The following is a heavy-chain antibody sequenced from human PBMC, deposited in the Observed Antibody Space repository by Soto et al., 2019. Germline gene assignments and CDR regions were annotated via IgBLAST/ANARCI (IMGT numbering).Heavy chain of an antibody. CDR1: GYTFTSHG. D-gene: IGHD3-3*01. J-gene: IGHJ6*02. CDR2: ISAYNGNT. CDR3: ARDVVTIFEVVVPGYYGMDV. V-gene: IGHV1-18*01. Sequence: ASVKVSCKASGYTFTSHGISWVRQAPGQGLEWMGWISAYNGNTNYAQKLQGRVTMTTDTSTSTAYMELRSLRSDDTAVYYCARDVVTIFEVVVPGYYGMDVWGQGTTVTVSS.